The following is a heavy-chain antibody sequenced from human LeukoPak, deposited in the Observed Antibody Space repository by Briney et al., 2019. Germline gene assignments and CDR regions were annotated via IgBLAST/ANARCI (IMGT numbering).Heavy chain of an antibody. Sequence: GGSLRLSCAASGFTFSDYHMSWIRQAPGKGLEWVSYISSSGSTIYYADSVKGRFTISRDNAKNSLYLQMNSLRAEDTAVYYCARDARQLARGYYYYYMDVWGKGTTVTVSS. D-gene: IGHD6-6*01. J-gene: IGHJ6*03. CDR1: GFTFSDYH. CDR2: ISSSGSTI. CDR3: ARDARQLARGYYYYYMDV. V-gene: IGHV3-11*04.